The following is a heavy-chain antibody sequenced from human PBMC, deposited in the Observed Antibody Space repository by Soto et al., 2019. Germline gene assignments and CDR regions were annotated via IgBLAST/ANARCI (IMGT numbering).Heavy chain of an antibody. CDR1: GFTFSSYA. D-gene: IGHD2-15*01. CDR2: ISGSGGST. Sequence: GGSLRLSCAASGFTFSSYAMSWVRQAPGKGLEWVSAISGSGGSTYYADSVKGRFTISRDNSKNTLYLQMNSLRAEDTAVYYCAKDAPPAGYCSGGSCYDYGDYYFDYWGQGTLVTVSS. J-gene: IGHJ4*02. CDR3: AKDAPPAGYCSGGSCYDYGDYYFDY. V-gene: IGHV3-23*01.